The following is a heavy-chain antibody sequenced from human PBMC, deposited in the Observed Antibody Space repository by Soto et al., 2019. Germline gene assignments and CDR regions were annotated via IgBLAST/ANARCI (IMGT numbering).Heavy chain of an antibody. D-gene: IGHD2-8*01. V-gene: IGHV4-59*01. CDR1: GGSITGYY. CDR2: VYYTGST. J-gene: IGHJ4*02. Sequence: QVQLQEAGPGMVKPSETLSLTCTVSGGSITGYYWSWIRQPPGKGLEWIGYVYYTGSTTYNPSLKSRVTMSVAASKSQYSLKLTSMAAEDTAIYYCALSVPPRIMQYGYWGQGSLVTVSS. CDR3: ALSVPPRIMQYGY.